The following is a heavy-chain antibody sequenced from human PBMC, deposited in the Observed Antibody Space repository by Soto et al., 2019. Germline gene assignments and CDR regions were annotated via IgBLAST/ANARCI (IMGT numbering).Heavy chain of an antibody. Sequence: SETLSLTCSVSGGSINNFHWSWIRQPPGKGLEWIGFVFYSGRTTYNPSLQTRVTISVDTSHNHFSLKLRSVTAADTATYYCARIKSGYSYGSIIDFWGHGKLVTFSS. CDR3: ARIKSGYSYGSIIDF. CDR2: VFYSGRT. D-gene: IGHD5-18*01. CDR1: GGSINNFH. V-gene: IGHV4-59*01. J-gene: IGHJ4*01.